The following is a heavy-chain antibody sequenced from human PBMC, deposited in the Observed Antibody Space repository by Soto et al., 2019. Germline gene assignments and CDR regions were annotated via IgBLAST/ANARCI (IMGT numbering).Heavy chain of an antibody. CDR3: ARVLVYYYYYYMDV. J-gene: IGHJ6*03. CDR2: ISGSGSSK. CDR1: GFTFSTYG. V-gene: IGHV3-23*01. D-gene: IGHD6-13*01. Sequence: GGSLRLSCAASGFTFSTYGMSWARQAPGKGLEWVSDISGSGSSKYYTDSVKGRFTISRDNAKNTLYLQMNSLRAEDTAVYYCARVLVYYYYYYMDVWGKGTTVTVSS.